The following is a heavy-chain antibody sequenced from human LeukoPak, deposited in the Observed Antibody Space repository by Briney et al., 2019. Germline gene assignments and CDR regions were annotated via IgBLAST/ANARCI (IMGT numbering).Heavy chain of an antibody. Sequence: PGGSLRLSCAASGFTFSDFYMTWIRQAPGKGLEWVSYSSNGGSTIYYADSVKGRFTISRDNAKNSLYLQMNSLRAEDTAVYYCARGLDSSGYYAPWGQGTLVTVSS. D-gene: IGHD3-22*01. CDR1: GFTFSDFY. CDR3: ARGLDSSGYYAP. CDR2: SSNGGSTI. V-gene: IGHV3-11*01. J-gene: IGHJ5*02.